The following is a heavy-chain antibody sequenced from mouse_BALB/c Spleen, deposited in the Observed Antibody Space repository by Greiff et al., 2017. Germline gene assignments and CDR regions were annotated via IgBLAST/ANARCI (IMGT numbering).Heavy chain of an antibody. D-gene: IGHD2-14*01. V-gene: IGHV3-2*02. J-gene: IGHJ3*01. CDR2: ISYSGST. Sequence: EVQLQQSGPGLVKPSQSLSLTCTVTGYSITSDYAWNWIRQFPGNKLEWMGYISYSGSTSYNPSLKSRISITRDTSKNQFFLQLNSVTTEDTATYYCASSAYYRSWFAYWGQGTLVTVSA. CDR1: GYSITSDYA. CDR3: ASSAYYRSWFAY.